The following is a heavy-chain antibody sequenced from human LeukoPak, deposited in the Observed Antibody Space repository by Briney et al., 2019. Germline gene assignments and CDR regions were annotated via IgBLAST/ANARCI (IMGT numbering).Heavy chain of an antibody. V-gene: IGHV3-48*03. CDR3: ARLGFAFDI. J-gene: IGHJ3*02. CDR1: GITFSSYE. CDR2: ISGSESSI. Sequence: GGSLKLSCEASGITFSSYEMNWVRQAPGEGLEWVSYISGSESSIYYADSVKGRFTISRDNAKNSLYLQMNNLRAEDAAVYYCARLGFAFDIWGQGTMVTVSS. D-gene: IGHD3-16*01.